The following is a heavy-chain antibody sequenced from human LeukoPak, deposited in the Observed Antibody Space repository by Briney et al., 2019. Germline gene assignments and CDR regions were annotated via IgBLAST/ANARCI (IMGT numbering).Heavy chain of an antibody. V-gene: IGHV3-7*01. D-gene: IGHD5-12*01. Sequence: PGGSLRLSCAASGFTFSSYWMSWVRQAPGKGLEWVANIKQDGNEKYYVDSVKGRFTISRDNAKNSLYLQMNSLRAEDTAVYYCARPYGYDYFDYWGQGTLVTVSS. CDR1: GFTFSSYW. J-gene: IGHJ4*02. CDR2: IKQDGNEK. CDR3: ARPYGYDYFDY.